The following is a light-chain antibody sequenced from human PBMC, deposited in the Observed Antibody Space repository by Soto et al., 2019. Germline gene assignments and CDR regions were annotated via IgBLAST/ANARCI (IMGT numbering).Light chain of an antibody. CDR1: SSDVGGYNY. J-gene: IGLJ1*01. V-gene: IGLV2-8*01. CDR2: EVS. CDR3: SSYAGSIFYV. Sequence: QSALTQPPSASGSPGQSVTISCTGTSSDVGGYNYVSWYQHPGKAPKLMIYEVSKRPSGVPDRFSGSKSGNTASLTVSGLQAEDEADYYCSSYAGSIFYVFGTGTKVTVL.